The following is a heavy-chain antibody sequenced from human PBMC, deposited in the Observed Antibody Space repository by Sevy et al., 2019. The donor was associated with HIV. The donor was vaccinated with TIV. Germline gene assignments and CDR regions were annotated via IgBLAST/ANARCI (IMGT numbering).Heavy chain of an antibody. Sequence: GGSLRLSCAASGFTFSNYGMHWVRQAPGKGLEWVANIKQDGSEKYYVDSVKGRFTISRDNAKNSLYLQMNSLRAEDTAVYYCARQYDSSGYYLGYYYGMDVWGQGTTVTVSS. CDR1: GFTFSNYG. V-gene: IGHV3-7*03. D-gene: IGHD3-22*01. CDR2: IKQDGSEK. CDR3: ARQYDSSGYYLGYYYGMDV. J-gene: IGHJ6*02.